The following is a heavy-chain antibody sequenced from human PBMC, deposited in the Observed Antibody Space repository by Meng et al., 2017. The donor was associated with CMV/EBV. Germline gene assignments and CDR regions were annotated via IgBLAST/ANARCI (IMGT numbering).Heavy chain of an antibody. CDR3: ARDNDGSSHYSQFDY. J-gene: IGHJ4*02. V-gene: IGHV3-33*01. D-gene: IGHD3-22*01. CDR2: LWYDGSRK. CDR1: GFPLNSYG. Sequence: AGFPLNSYGIHWVRQFPGKGLEWVAVLWYDGSRKYFADSVQGRFSISRDDSKNTVYLQMNSLRAEDTAVYYCARDNDGSSHYSQFDYWGQGTLVTVSS.